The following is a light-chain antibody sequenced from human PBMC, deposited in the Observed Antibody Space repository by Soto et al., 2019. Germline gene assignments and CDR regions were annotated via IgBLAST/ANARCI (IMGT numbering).Light chain of an antibody. CDR3: MQALQTPLT. CDR2: LGF. CDR1: QSLLHSNGYNY. V-gene: IGKV2-28*01. Sequence: DVVMTQSPLSLPVTPGEPASISCRSSQSLLHSNGYNYLDWYLQKLGQSPQLLIYLGFNRASGAPDRFNGSGSGTDFTLKINRVEAEDVGVYYCMQALQTPLTFGQGTKVESK. J-gene: IGKJ1*01.